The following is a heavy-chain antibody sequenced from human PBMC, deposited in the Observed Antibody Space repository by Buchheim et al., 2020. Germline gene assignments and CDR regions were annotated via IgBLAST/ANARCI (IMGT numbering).Heavy chain of an antibody. V-gene: IGHV1-46*01. D-gene: IGHD5-18*01. Sequence: QVQLVQSGAEVKKPGASVKVSCKASGYTFTSYYMHWVRQAPGQGLEWMGIINPSGGSTSYAQKFQGRVTMTRDPSTSPVYMELSSLRSEDTAVYYCARAFTAMDPYYYYGMDVWGQGTT. J-gene: IGHJ6*02. CDR2: INPSGGST. CDR1: GYTFTSYY. CDR3: ARAFTAMDPYYYYGMDV.